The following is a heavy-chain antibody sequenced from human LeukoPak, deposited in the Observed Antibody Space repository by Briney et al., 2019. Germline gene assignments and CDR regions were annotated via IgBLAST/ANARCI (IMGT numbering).Heavy chain of an antibody. CDR2: ISYDGTNK. CDR1: GFTFSSYG. V-gene: IGHV3-30*18. J-gene: IGHJ4*02. D-gene: IGHD2-15*01. Sequence: GRSLRLSCAASGFTFSSYGMHWVRQAPGKGLEWVALISYDGTNKYYADSVKGRFTISRGNSKNTLYLQMNSLRAEDTALYYCAKQGPLGFCSGGSCYPHYFDYWGQGTLVTVSS. CDR3: AKQGPLGFCSGGSCYPHYFDY.